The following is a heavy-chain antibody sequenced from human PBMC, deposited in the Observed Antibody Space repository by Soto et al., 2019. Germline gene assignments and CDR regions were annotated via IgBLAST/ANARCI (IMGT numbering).Heavy chain of an antibody. CDR3: AHRGGATHLDS. V-gene: IGHV2-5*02. J-gene: IGHJ4*02. CDR2: IFWDDDK. CDR1: GFPFTTSGVA. D-gene: IGHD1-26*01. Sequence: QITLKESGPTLAKPTQTLTLTCTFSGFPFTTSGVAVAWIRQPPGKALEWLASIFWDDDKRYTPSLSSRLTITRDISKKQVVLTMTNMDPVDTATYYCAHRGGATHLDSWGRGTLVTVSS.